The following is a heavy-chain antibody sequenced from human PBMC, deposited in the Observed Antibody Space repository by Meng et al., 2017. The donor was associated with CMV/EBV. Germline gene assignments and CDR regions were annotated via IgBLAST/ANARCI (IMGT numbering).Heavy chain of an antibody. CDR3: ASLGAYSSGLFDY. CDR1: ARSNSRISDY. D-gene: IGHD3-22*01. V-gene: IGHV4-39*07. CDR2: SYSSGST. Sequence: LPPLQPRRALVTPSETQCPSCIVSARSNSRISDYWGWLRQPPREGLGWIGISYSSGSTYYNPSLKLRVTITIYTSKNQFSLKLSTVTVADTAVYYCASLGAYSSGLFDYWGQGTLVTVSS. J-gene: IGHJ4*02.